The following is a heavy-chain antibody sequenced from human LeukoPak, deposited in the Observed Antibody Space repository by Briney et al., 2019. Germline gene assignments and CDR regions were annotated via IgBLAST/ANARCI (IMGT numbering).Heavy chain of an antibody. V-gene: IGHV3-20*04. D-gene: IGHD3-3*01. CDR2: INWNGGST. Sequence: PGGSLRLSCAASGFNFHDYGMSWVRQAPGKGLEWVSSINWNGGSTGHADSVKGRFTISRDNSKNTLCLQMNSLRAEDTAVYYCARDRDNYDFWSGLTSYYFDYWGQGTLVTVSS. CDR3: ARDRDNYDFWSGLTSYYFDY. CDR1: GFNFHDYG. J-gene: IGHJ4*02.